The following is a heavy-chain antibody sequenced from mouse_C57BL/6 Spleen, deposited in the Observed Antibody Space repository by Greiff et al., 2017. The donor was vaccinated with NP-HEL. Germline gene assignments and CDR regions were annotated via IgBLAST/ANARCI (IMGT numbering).Heavy chain of an antibody. J-gene: IGHJ4*01. CDR2: IDPETGGT. D-gene: IGHD4-1*01. V-gene: IGHV1-15*01. Sequence: VQLQQSGAELVRPGASVTLSCKASGYTFTDYEMHWVKQTPVHGLEWIGAIDPETGGTAYNQKFKGKAILTADKSSGTAYMELRSLTSEDSAVYYCTKNWYYAMDDWGQGTSVTVSS. CDR3: TKNWYYAMDD. CDR1: GYTFTDYE.